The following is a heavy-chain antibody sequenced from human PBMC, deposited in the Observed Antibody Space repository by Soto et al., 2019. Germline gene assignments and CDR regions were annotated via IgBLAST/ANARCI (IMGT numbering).Heavy chain of an antibody. V-gene: IGHV4-30-2*01. CDR2: IYHSGST. Sequence: KTSETLSLTCAVSGGSISSGGYSWSWIRQPPGKGLEWIGYIYHSGSTYYNPSLKSRVTISVDRSKNQFSLKLSSVTAADTAVYYCARGVTPYDSSGYYVFDYWGQGTLVTVSS. D-gene: IGHD3-22*01. J-gene: IGHJ4*02. CDR3: ARGVTPYDSSGYYVFDY. CDR1: GGSISSGGYS.